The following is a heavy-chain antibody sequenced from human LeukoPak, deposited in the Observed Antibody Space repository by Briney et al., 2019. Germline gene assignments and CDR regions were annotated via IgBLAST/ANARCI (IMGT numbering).Heavy chain of an antibody. CDR3: ARDKGSSGWYGVYGMDV. D-gene: IGHD6-19*01. V-gene: IGHV4-61*08. J-gene: IGHJ6*02. Sequence: SETLSLTCTVSGGSMTSGDYYWGWIRQSPGTGLQWIGTSYQGASLKSRVTISLDTSKNQFSLRLTSVTAADTAVYYCARDKGSSGWYGVYGMDVWGQGTTVTVSS. CDR1: GGSMTSGDYY. CDR2: TS.